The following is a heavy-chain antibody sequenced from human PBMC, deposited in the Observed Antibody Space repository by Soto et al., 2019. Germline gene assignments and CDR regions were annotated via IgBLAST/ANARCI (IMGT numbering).Heavy chain of an antibody. D-gene: IGHD6-13*01. Sequence: KASETLSLTCTVSGGSISSGDYYWSWIRQPPGKGLEWIGYIFYSGSTYYNPSLKSRVTISIDTSKNQFSLKLSSVTAADTAMYYCARGSSRWDYWGQGTLVTVSS. CDR2: IFYSGST. CDR1: GGSISSGDYY. CDR3: ARGSSRWDY. V-gene: IGHV4-30-4*01. J-gene: IGHJ4*02.